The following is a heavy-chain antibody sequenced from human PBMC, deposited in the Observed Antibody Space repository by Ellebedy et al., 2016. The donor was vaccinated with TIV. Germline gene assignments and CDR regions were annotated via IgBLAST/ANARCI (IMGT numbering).Heavy chain of an antibody. CDR1: GFTFDDYG. CDR3: ARGRGSSGWYMYY. Sequence: GESLKISXTASGFTFDDYGMSWVRQAPGKGLEWVSGINWNGGSTGYADSVKGRFTISRDNAKNSLYLQMNSLRAEDTAVYYCARGRGSSGWYMYYWGQGTLVTVSS. D-gene: IGHD6-19*01. CDR2: INWNGGST. V-gene: IGHV3-20*04. J-gene: IGHJ4*02.